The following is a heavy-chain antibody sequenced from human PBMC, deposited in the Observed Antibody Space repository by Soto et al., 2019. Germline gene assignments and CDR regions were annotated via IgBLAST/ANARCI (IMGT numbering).Heavy chain of an antibody. J-gene: IGHJ4*02. CDR1: GYTFTAFA. CDR3: VRVGGSGWTLDF. V-gene: IGHV1-3*01. CDR2: INVGNGDT. Sequence: QVHLVQSGAEVKKPGVSVKVSCKTSGYTFTAFAVHWVRQASGQRLEWMGWINVGNGDTKSSQNLQGRVTITRDTSASTVYMELSSLRSEDTAVYYCVRVGGSGWTLDFWGQGTLVTVSS. D-gene: IGHD6-25*01.